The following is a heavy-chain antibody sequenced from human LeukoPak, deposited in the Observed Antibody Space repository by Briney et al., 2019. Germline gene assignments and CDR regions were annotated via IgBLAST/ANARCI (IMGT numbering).Heavy chain of an antibody. Sequence: SETLSLTCTVSGGSISSGSYYWSWIRQPAGKGLEWIGRIYTSGSTIYNPSLKSRVTISVDTSKNQFSLKLSSVTAADTAVYYCARLGDYDYVWGSYRYTFDYWGQGTLVTVSS. CDR1: GGSISSGSYY. V-gene: IGHV4-61*02. D-gene: IGHD3-16*02. J-gene: IGHJ4*02. CDR3: ARLGDYDYVWGSYRYTFDY. CDR2: IYTSGST.